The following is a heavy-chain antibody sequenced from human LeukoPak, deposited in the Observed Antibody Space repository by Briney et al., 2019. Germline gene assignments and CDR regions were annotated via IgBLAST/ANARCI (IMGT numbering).Heavy chain of an antibody. CDR2: INHSGDT. CDR1: GGSFSDYY. D-gene: IGHD5-18*01. J-gene: IGHJ4*02. Sequence: PSETLSLTCAVYGGSFSDYYWSWIRQPPGKGLEWIGEINHSGDTKYNLSLKSRVTIFVDTSKNQFSLKVISVTAADTAVYYCARIQLWPLHYFDYWGQGTLVTVSS. V-gene: IGHV4-34*01. CDR3: ARIQLWPLHYFDY.